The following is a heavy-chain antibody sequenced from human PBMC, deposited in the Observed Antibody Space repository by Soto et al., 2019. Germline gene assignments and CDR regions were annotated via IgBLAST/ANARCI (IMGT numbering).Heavy chain of an antibody. V-gene: IGHV1-18*01. Sequence: ASVKVSCKASGYTFTSYGISWVRQAPGQGLEWMEWISAYNGNTNYAQKLQGRVTMTTDTSTSTAYMELRSLRSDDTAVYYCAREIGSTTVTTPYDYWGQGTLVTVSS. CDR2: ISAYNGNT. J-gene: IGHJ4*02. CDR3: AREIGSTTVTTPYDY. D-gene: IGHD4-17*01. CDR1: GYTFTSYG.